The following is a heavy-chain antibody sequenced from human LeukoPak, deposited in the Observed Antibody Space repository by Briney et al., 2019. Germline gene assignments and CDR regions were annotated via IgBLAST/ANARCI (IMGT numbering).Heavy chain of an antibody. V-gene: IGHV3-21*01. Sequence: GGSLRLSCAASGFTFSSYSMNWVRQAPGKGLEWVSSISSSSSYIYYADSVKGRFTISRDNAKNSLYLQMNSLRAEDTAVYYCAGGIDEGGGKSNYYYREVWEKGTRGTVFS. D-gene: IGHD3-16*01. J-gene: IGHJ6*03. CDR3: AGGIDEGGGKSNYYYREV. CDR1: GFTFSSYS. CDR2: ISSSSSYI.